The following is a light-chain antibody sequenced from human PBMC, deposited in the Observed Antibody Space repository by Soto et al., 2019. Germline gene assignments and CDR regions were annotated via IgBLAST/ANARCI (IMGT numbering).Light chain of an antibody. CDR3: GTWDTSLSAGL. J-gene: IGLJ2*01. V-gene: IGLV1-51*02. CDR1: SSNIGNNY. Sequence: QSVLTQPPSVSAAPGQKVTISCSGSSSNIGNNYVSWYQQLPGTAPKLLIYEDNKRPSGIPDRFSAFKSGTSATLGITGLQTGDEADYYCGTWDTSLSAGLFGGGTKLTVL. CDR2: EDN.